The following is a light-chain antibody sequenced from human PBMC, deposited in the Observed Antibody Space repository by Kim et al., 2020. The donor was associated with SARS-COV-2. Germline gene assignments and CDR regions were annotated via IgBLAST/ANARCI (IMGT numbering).Light chain of an antibody. Sequence: SVSTGQTASNTCSGYKLRDKLACWYQQKPGQSPVLIIYRDDKRPSGIPERFSASNSGSTATLTISGTQTMDDADYYCQAWDNGTAVFGTGTKVTVL. CDR2: RDD. J-gene: IGLJ1*01. CDR3: QAWDNGTAV. CDR1: KLRDKL. V-gene: IGLV3-1*01.